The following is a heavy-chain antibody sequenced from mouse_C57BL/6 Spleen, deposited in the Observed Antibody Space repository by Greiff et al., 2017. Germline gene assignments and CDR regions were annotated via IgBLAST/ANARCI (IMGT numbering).Heavy chain of an antibody. D-gene: IGHD1-1*01. CDR2: ISSGSSTI. J-gene: IGHJ4*01. CDR1: GFTFSDYG. V-gene: IGHV5-17*01. Sequence: EVQRVESGGGLVKPGGSLKLSCAASGFTFSDYGMHWVRQAPEKGLEWVAYISSGSSTIYYADTVKGRFTISRDNAKNTLFLQMTSLRSEDTAMYYCARTDYYGSSYPYYAMDYWGQGTSVTVSS. CDR3: ARTDYYGSSYPYYAMDY.